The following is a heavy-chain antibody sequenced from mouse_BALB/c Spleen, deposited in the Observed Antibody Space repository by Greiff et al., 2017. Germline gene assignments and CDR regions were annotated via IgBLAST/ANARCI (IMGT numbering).Heavy chain of an antibody. J-gene: IGHJ1*01. CDR2: IFPGTGTT. V-gene: IGHV1S132*01. Sequence: VQLQQSGAELVQPGASVKLSCKTSGYTFTSYWIQWVQQRPGQGLGWIGEIFPGTGTTYYNEEFKGKATLTIDTSSSTAYMQLSSLTSEDSAVYFCARERIIRLPRDIDVWGAGTTVTVSS. CDR3: ARERIIRLPRDIDV. D-gene: IGHD1-2*01. CDR1: GYTFTSYW.